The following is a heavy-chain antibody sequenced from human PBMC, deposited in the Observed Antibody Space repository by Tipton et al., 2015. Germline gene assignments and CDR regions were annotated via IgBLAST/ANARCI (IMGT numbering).Heavy chain of an antibody. D-gene: IGHD5-24*01. CDR1: GFTFHNYA. CDR3: ARWVRLHFDY. Sequence: SLRLSCAASGFTFHNYAMHWVRQAPGKGLEWVSGISWNSGSIGYADSVKGRFTISRDNAKKSLYLQMNSLRSEDTALYYCARWVRLHFDYWGQGTLVTVSS. V-gene: IGHV3-9*01. CDR2: ISWNSGSI. J-gene: IGHJ4*02.